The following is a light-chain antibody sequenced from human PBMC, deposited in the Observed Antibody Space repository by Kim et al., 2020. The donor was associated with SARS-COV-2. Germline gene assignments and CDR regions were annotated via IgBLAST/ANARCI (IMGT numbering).Light chain of an antibody. V-gene: IGKV1-12*01. CDR2: SGN. CDR3: QQANNFPYT. J-gene: IGKJ2*01. Sequence: SSSVGDRITIPCRASQGVSSRVAWYQQKPGKAPKLLIYSGNSLQSGVPSRFSGSGYGTDFTLTISSLQPEDFATYYCQQANNFPYTFGQGTKLEI. CDR1: QGVSSR.